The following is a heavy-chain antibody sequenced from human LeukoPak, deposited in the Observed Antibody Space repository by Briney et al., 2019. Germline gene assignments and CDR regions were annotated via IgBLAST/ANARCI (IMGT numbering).Heavy chain of an antibody. CDR3: ASWYSSGWYPWYYFDY. CDR2: MNPNSGNT. V-gene: IGHV1-8*01. Sequence: ASVKVSCKASGYTFTSYDINWVRQATGQGLEWMGWMNPNSGNTGYAQKFQGRVTMTRNTSISTAYMELSSLRSEDTAVYYCASWYSSGWYPWYYFDYWGQGTLVTVSS. CDR1: GYTFTSYD. D-gene: IGHD6-19*01. J-gene: IGHJ4*02.